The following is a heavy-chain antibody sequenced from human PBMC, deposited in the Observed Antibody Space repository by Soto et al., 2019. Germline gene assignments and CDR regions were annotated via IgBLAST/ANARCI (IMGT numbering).Heavy chain of an antibody. Sequence: ASVKVSCKVSGYSLNELCMHWVRQPPGKGLEWIGGFDPEEGKMIYAQNFQGRVTMTEDTSTDTAYMELNSLTSEDTAIYYCATDLGVALAPLSILYFQQWGQGTVVTVSA. J-gene: IGHJ1*01. V-gene: IGHV1-24*01. D-gene: IGHD3-10*01. CDR2: FDPEEGKM. CDR1: GYSLNELC. CDR3: ATDLGVALAPLSILYFQQ.